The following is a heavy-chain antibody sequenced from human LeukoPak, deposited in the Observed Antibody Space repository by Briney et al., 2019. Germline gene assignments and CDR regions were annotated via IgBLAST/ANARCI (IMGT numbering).Heavy chain of an antibody. Sequence: ASVKVSCKASGYTFTGYYMHWVRQAPGQGLEWMGWISAYNGNTNYAQKLQGRVTMTTDTSTSTAYMELRSLRSDDTAVYYCARVEELYPRYYFDYWGQGTLVTVSS. CDR3: ARVEELYPRYYFDY. CDR1: GYTFTGYY. D-gene: IGHD1-26*01. V-gene: IGHV1-18*04. CDR2: ISAYNGNT. J-gene: IGHJ4*02.